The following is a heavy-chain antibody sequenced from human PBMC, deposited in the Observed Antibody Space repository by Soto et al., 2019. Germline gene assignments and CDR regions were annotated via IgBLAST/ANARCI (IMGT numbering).Heavy chain of an antibody. CDR1: GYSFTSYW. J-gene: IGHJ5*02. CDR3: ARRRYYDSSGYYSNWFDP. CDR2: IYPGDSDT. D-gene: IGHD3-22*01. Sequence: GGSLKISCKGSGYSFTSYWIGWVRQRPGKGLEWMAIIYPGDSDTRYSPSFQGQVTISADNSISTAYLKWSSLKDSDTAMYYCARRRYYDSSGYYSNWFDPWGQGTLVTVSS. V-gene: IGHV5-51*01.